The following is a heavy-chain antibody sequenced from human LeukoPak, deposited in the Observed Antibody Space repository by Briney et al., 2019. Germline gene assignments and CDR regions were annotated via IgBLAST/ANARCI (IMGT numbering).Heavy chain of an antibody. CDR2: IDWDDDK. D-gene: IGHD6-19*01. Sequence: SGPTLVNPTQPLTLTCTFSGFLLSTSGMRVSWMRQPPGKALEWLALIDWDDDKFCSTSLKTRLTNSKDTSKNQVVLTMTNMDPVDTATYYCARPHVADLYYFDYWGQGTLVTVSS. CDR3: ARPHVADLYYFDY. V-gene: IGHV2-70*04. CDR1: GFLLSTSGMR. J-gene: IGHJ4*02.